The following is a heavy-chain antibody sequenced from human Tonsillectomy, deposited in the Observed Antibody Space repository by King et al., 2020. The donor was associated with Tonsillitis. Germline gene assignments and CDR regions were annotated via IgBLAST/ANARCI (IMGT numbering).Heavy chain of an antibody. V-gene: IGHV4-61*02. D-gene: IGHD2-2*01. Sequence: QLQESGPGLVKPSQTLSLTCTVSGGSISSGSYYWSWIRQPAGKGLEWIGRIYTGGSTNYNPSLESRVSISVDTSKNQFSLKLSSVTAADTAVYYCARDGTYCISTYCYNWFDPWGQGTLVTVSS. CDR2: IYTGGST. J-gene: IGHJ5*02. CDR1: GGSISSGSYY. CDR3: ARDGTYCISTYCYNWFDP.